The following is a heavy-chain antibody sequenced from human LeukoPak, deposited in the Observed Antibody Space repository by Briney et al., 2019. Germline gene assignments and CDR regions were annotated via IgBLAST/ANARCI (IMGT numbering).Heavy chain of an antibody. CDR3: VRGNDYGGPHY. J-gene: IGHJ4*02. CDR1: GFTFSSYW. D-gene: IGHD4-23*01. V-gene: IGHV3-74*01. Sequence: GGSLRLSCAVSGFTFSSYWMHWVRQAPGKGLVWVSRIDRDGSRTNYADSVKGRFTISRDNGKNTLFLQMNSLRAEDAAVYYCVRGNDYGGPHYWGQGTLVTVSS. CDR2: IDRDGSRT.